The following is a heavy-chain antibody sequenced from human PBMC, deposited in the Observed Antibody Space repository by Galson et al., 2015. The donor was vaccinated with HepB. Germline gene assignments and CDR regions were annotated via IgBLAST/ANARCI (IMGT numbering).Heavy chain of an antibody. V-gene: IGHV3-21*04. CDR3: ARVGSTAAAYPSPHAAYYLDS. D-gene: IGHD3-16*01. J-gene: IGHJ4*02. CDR1: GFGFSGYS. CDR2: INPTSTYI. Sequence: SLRLSCAASGFGFSGYSMNWVRQAPGKGLEWVSSINPTSTYIYYAVSLKGRFTISRDNAKNSLYLEMNSLGVEDTAIYFCARVGSTAAAYPSPHAAYYLDSWGQGTLVTVSS.